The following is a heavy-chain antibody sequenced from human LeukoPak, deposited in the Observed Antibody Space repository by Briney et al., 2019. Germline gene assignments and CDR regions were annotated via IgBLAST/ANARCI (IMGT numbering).Heavy chain of an antibody. V-gene: IGHV3-23*01. CDR3: AKEEWLLAVYFDY. CDR2: ISVSGNT. J-gene: IGHJ4*02. D-gene: IGHD3-3*01. CDR1: GFTLSSYA. Sequence: GGSLRLSCAASGFTLSSYAMSWVRQAPGKGLEWVSAISVSGNTYHADSVKGRFTISRDSSKNTLYLQMNSLRAEDTAVYYCAKEEWLLAVYFDYWGQGTLVTVSS.